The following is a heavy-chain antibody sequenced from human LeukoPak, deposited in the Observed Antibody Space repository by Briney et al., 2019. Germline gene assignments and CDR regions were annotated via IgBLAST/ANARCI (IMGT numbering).Heavy chain of an antibody. CDR2: INPNSGGT. V-gene: IGHV1-2*02. D-gene: IGHD2-15*01. J-gene: IGHJ4*02. CDR3: ARARYCSGGSCYFDY. Sequence: ASVKVSCKASGYTFTGYYMHWVRQAPGQGLEWMGWINPNSGGTNYAQKFQGRVTMTRGTSISTAYMELSRLRSDDTAVYYCARARYCSGGSCYFDYWGQGTLVTVSS. CDR1: GYTFTGYY.